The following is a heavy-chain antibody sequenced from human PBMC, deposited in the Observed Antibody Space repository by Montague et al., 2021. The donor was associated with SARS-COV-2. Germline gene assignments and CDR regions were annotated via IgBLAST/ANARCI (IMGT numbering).Heavy chain of an antibody. J-gene: IGHJ5*02. CDR3: AGLGGPRITIFGVVTHNWFDP. CDR1: GGSISSYY. D-gene: IGHD3-3*01. V-gene: IGHV4-39*01. Sequence: SETLSLTCTVSGGSISSYYWGWIRQPPGKGLEWIGSIYYSGSTYYNPSLKSRVTISVDTSKNQFSLKLSSVTAADTAVYYCAGLGGPRITIFGVVTHNWFDPWGQGTLVTVSS. CDR2: IYYSGST.